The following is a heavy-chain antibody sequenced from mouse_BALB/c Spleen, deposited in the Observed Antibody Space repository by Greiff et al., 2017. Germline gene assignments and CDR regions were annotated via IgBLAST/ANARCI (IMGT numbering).Heavy chain of an antibody. J-gene: IGHJ2*01. CDR2: IYPGDGST. CDR3: ARGDYGSSYDFDY. V-gene: IGHV1S56*01. D-gene: IGHD1-1*01. Sequence: VQLKVSGPELVKPGASVKMSCKASGYTFTSYYIHWVKQRPGQGLEWIGWIYPGDGSTKYNEKFKGKTTLTADKSSSTAYMLLSSLTSEDSAIYFCARGDYGSSYDFDYWGQGTTLTVSS. CDR1: GYTFTSYY.